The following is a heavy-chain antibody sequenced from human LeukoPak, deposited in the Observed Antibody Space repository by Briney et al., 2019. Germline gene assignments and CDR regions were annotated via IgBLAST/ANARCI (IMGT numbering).Heavy chain of an antibody. J-gene: IGHJ4*02. D-gene: IGHD5-18*01. CDR2: IFSGGTT. CDR1: GFTVSSNY. CDR3: ARGVLGYSYGFDY. Sequence: GGSLRLSCAASGFTVSSNYMSWVRQAPGKGLEWVSVIFSGGTTYYADSVKGRFTISRHNSENTLYLQMNSLRGEDTAVYYCARGVLGYSYGFDYWGQGTLVTVSS. V-gene: IGHV3-53*04.